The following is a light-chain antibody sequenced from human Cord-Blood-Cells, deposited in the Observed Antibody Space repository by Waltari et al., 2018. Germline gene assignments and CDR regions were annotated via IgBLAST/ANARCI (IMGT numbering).Light chain of an antibody. J-gene: IGLJ3*02. CDR3: SSYTSSSTWV. V-gene: IGLV2-14*01. CDR1: SSDVGGYNY. CDR2: DVS. Sequence: QSALTQSASVSGSPGQSITISCTGTSSDVGGYNYVSWYQQHPGKAPKLMIYDVSKRPSGVSNRFSGSKSGNTASLTISGLQAEDEADCYCSSYTSSSTWVFGGGTKLTVL.